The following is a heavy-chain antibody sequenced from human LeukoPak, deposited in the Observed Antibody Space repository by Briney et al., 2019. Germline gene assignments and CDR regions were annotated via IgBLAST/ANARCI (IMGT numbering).Heavy chain of an antibody. V-gene: IGHV3-23*01. J-gene: IGHJ4*02. D-gene: IGHD3-10*01. CDR1: GFTFSSYA. Sequence: GGSLRLSCAASGFTFSSYAMSWVRQAPGKGLEWVSVISGSGGSTYYPDSVKGRFTISIDNSKNTLYLQMISLRVEDTAVYYCAKPYYSSGSYYHFEYWGQGTLVTVSS. CDR3: AKPYYSSGSYYHFEY. CDR2: ISGSGGST.